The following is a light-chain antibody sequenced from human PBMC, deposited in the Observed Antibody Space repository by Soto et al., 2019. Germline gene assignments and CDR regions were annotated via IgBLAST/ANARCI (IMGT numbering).Light chain of an antibody. CDR1: QSVSDSQ. J-gene: IGKJ1*01. CDR3: QQYGSSPPT. CDR2: GAS. Sequence: ELVMTQSPVTMSFSPVERATVCFKVSQSVSDSQLAWYRQKPGPAPGLVISGASSRATGIPERVTGSGSGTDFTLTISRLEPDDFAVYYCQQYGSSPPTFGQGTKVDIK. V-gene: IGKV3-20*01.